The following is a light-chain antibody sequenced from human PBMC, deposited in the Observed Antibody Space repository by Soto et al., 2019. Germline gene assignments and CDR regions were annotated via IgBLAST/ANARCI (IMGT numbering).Light chain of an antibody. CDR1: SSDVGGYNY. Sequence: QSALTQPASVSGSPGQSITIPCTGTSSDVGGYNYVSWYQQHPGKAPKLMIYDVSSRPSGVSNRFSGSKSGNTASLIISGLLAEDEADYYCTSYTANKTPLFGGGTKVTVL. V-gene: IGLV2-14*03. CDR2: DVS. J-gene: IGLJ2*01. CDR3: TSYTANKTPL.